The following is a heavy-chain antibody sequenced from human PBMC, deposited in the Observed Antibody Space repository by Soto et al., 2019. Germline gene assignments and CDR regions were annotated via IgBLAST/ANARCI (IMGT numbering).Heavy chain of an antibody. CDR2: IWYDGSNK. J-gene: IGHJ4*02. CDR1: GFTFSSYG. Sequence: GGSLRLSCAASGFTFSSYGMHWVRQAPGKGLEWVAVIWYDGSNKYYADSVKGRFTISRDNSKNTLYLQMNSLRAEDTAVYYCARERRYGGYEAGFDYWGQGTLVTVSS. V-gene: IGHV3-33*01. D-gene: IGHD5-12*01. CDR3: ARERRYGGYEAGFDY.